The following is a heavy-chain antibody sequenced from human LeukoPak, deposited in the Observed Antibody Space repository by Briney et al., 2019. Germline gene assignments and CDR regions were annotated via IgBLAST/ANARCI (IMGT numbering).Heavy chain of an antibody. CDR3: TTDPRY. V-gene: IGHV3-15*01. Sequence: GSLRLSCAASGFTFKNAWMSWVRQAPGKGPEWVARIKDKGEGGTIDYAASVRGRFTISGDDSRDAVYLQMNSLIVDDSAVYYCTTDPRYWGQGTLVTVSS. CDR2: IKDKGEGGTI. J-gene: IGHJ4*02. CDR1: GFTFKNAW.